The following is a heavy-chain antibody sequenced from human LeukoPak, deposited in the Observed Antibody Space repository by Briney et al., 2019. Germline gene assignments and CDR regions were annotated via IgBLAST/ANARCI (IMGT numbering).Heavy chain of an antibody. CDR2: ISDAGNKK. CDR3: ARALGDALDI. J-gene: IGHJ3*02. CDR1: GFSFSSYG. Sequence: GGSLRLSCAASGFSFSSYGMHWVRQAPDKGLEWVAVISDAGNKKYYADSVKGRFTISRDNSKFTLSLQMNSLRAEDTTVYYCARALGDALDIWGQGTMVTVSS. V-gene: IGHV3-30*03.